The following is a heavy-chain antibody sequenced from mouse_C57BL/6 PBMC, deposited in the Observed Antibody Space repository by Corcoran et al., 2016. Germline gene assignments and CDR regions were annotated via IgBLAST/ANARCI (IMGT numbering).Heavy chain of an antibody. CDR2: INPYNGGT. V-gene: IGHV1-19*01. CDR3: ARSSLPWMDY. D-gene: IGHD2-1*01. Sequence: EVQLQQSGPVLVKPGASVKMSCKASGYTFTDYYMNWVKQSHGKSLEWIGVINPYNGGTSYNQKFKGKATLTVDKSSSTAYMELNSLTSEDSASYYCARSSLPWMDYWGQGTSVTVSS. J-gene: IGHJ4*01. CDR1: GYTFTDYY.